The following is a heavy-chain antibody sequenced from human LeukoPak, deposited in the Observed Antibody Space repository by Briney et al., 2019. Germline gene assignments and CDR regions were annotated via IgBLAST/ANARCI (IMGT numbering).Heavy chain of an antibody. D-gene: IGHD3-22*01. CDR1: GFTFRNSD. J-gene: IGHJ4*02. V-gene: IGHV3-30*02. CDR2: IQADGGNK. Sequence: GGSLRLSCAPSGFTFRNSDMHWVRHAPGKGPEWVAFIQADGGNKYYADSVKGRFTISRDNSKNTLYLQMNSLRAEDTAVYYCAKDQSSGYYKTFDYWGQGTLVTVSS. CDR3: AKDQSSGYYKTFDY.